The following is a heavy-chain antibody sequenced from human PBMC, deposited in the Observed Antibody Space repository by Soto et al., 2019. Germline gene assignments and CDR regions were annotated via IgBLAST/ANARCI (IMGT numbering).Heavy chain of an antibody. D-gene: IGHD2-2*01. Sequence: QVQLVQSGAEVKKPGASVKVSCKASGYTFTSYAMHWVRQAPGQRLEWMGWINAGNGNTQYSQKFQGRVTITRDTSASTAYMELSSLRSEDTAVYYCATSRDYCSSTRCYEGYYYYMDVWGRGTTVTVSS. V-gene: IGHV1-3*01. CDR3: ATSRDYCSSTRCYEGYYYYMDV. CDR2: INAGNGNT. CDR1: GYTFTSYA. J-gene: IGHJ6*03.